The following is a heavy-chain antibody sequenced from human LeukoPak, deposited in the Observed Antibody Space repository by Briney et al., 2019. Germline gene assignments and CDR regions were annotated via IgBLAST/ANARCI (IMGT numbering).Heavy chain of an antibody. J-gene: IGHJ3*02. CDR2: IYYSGST. Sequence: PSETLSLTCTVSGGSISSYYRSWIRQPPGKGLEWIGYIYYSGSTNYNPSLKSRVTISVDTSKNQFSLRLNSVTAADTAVYYCARSSGNYLRAFDIWGQGTMVTVSS. V-gene: IGHV4-59*01. CDR3: ARSSGNYLRAFDI. CDR1: GGSISSYY. D-gene: IGHD1-26*01.